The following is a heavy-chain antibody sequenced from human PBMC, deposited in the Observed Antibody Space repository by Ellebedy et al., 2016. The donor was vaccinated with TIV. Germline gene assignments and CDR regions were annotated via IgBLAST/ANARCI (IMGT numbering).Heavy chain of an antibody. CDR2: IWYDGSNK. CDR1: GFTFSSYG. V-gene: IGHV3-33*01. CDR3: ARDSREPPPARVNRFPDY. J-gene: IGHJ4*02. Sequence: GESLKISCAASGFTFSSYGMHWVRQAPGKGLEWVAVIWYDGSNKYYADSVKGRFTIARDNSKNTLYLQMNSLRAEDTAVYYCARDSREPPPARVNRFPDYWGQGTLVTVSS. D-gene: IGHD1-26*01.